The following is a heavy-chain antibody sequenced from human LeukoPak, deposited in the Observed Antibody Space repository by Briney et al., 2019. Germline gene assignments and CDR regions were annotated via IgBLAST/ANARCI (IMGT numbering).Heavy chain of an antibody. CDR1: GFTFSSYT. CDR2: ISGNAGII. CDR3: AKDYYVPNY. Sequence: GGSLRLSCAASGFTFSSYTMSWVRQAPGKGLEWVSAISGNAGIIYNADSVKGRFTISRDNSKNTLYLQMNSLRAEDTAVYYCAKDYYVPNYWGQGTLVTVSS. V-gene: IGHV3-23*01. D-gene: IGHD3-22*01. J-gene: IGHJ4*02.